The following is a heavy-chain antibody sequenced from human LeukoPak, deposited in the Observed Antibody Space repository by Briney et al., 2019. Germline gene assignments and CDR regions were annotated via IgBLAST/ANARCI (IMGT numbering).Heavy chain of an antibody. Sequence: GSSVKVSCKASGGTFSSYAISWVRQAPGQGLEWMGRIIPILGIANYAQKFQGRVTITADKSTSTAYMELSSLRSEDTAVYYCARESEAVGTDYWGQGTLVTVSS. D-gene: IGHD6-13*01. J-gene: IGHJ4*02. V-gene: IGHV1-69*04. CDR3: ARESEAVGTDY. CDR1: GGTFSSYA. CDR2: IIPILGIA.